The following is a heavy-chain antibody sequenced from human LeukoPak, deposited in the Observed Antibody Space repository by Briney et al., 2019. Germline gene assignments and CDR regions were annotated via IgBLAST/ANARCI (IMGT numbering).Heavy chain of an antibody. D-gene: IGHD6-19*01. V-gene: IGHV3-21*01. CDR2: ISSSSSYI. CDR1: GFTFSSYS. J-gene: IGHJ6*02. CDR3: AREISSGWHYGMDV. Sequence: GGSLRLSCAAPGFTFSSYSMNWVRQAPGKGLEWVSSISSSSSYIYYADSVKGRFTISRDNAKNSLYLQMNSLRAEDTAVYYCAREISSGWHYGMDVWGQGTTVTVSS.